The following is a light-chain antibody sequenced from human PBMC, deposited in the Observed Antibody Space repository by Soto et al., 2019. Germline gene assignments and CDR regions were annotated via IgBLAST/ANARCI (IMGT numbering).Light chain of an antibody. Sequence: EIVMTQSPATLSVSPGERATLSCRASQGVSNKLAWYQQKPGQAPRLLIYGASTGATGTPSRFTGSGSGTEFTLTISSLLTEDSAPYYCQQYHYGGTFGQGTKVEIK. CDR2: GAS. V-gene: IGKV3-15*01. J-gene: IGKJ1*01. CDR1: QGVSNK. CDR3: QQYHYGGT.